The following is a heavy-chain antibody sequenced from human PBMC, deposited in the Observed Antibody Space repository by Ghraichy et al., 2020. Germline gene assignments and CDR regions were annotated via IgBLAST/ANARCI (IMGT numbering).Heavy chain of an antibody. CDR2: IYWNDHK. V-gene: IGHV2-5*01. D-gene: IGHD1-26*01. CDR1: GFSLTTAGVG. J-gene: IGHJ4*02. CDR3: AHTLGMQNFDY. Sequence: SGPTLVKPTQTLTLTCTFSGFSLTTAGVGVGWIRQPPGKALEWLALIYWNDHKRYSPSLKRRLTITKDTPKNQVVLTMASMDPADTGTYYCAHTLGMQNFDYWGQGTLVTVSS.